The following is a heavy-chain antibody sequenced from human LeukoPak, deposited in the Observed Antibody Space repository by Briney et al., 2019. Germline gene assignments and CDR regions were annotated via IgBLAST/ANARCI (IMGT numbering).Heavy chain of an antibody. CDR3: ARGILEMATINPGDY. Sequence: NAGGSLRLSCAASGFTFSSYSMNWIRQDPEKGLEWVSSISSSSSYIYYADSVKGRFTISRDNAKSSLFLQMNTLRAEDTAVYYCARGILEMATINPGDYWGQGTLVTVSS. J-gene: IGHJ4*02. V-gene: IGHV3-21*01. CDR1: GFTFSSYS. D-gene: IGHD5-24*01. CDR2: ISSSSSYI.